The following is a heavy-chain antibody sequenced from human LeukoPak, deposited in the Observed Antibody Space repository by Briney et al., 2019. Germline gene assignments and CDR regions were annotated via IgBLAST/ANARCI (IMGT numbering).Heavy chain of an antibody. J-gene: IGHJ4*02. Sequence: KPSETLSLTCAVYGGSFSGYYWSWIRQPPGKGLEWIGEINHSGSTNYNPSLKSRVTISVDTSKNQFSLKLSSVTAADTAVYYCARGYAIDYWGQGTLVTVSS. CDR1: GGSFSGYY. CDR3: ARGYAIDY. CDR2: INHSGST. D-gene: IGHD4-17*01. V-gene: IGHV4-34*01.